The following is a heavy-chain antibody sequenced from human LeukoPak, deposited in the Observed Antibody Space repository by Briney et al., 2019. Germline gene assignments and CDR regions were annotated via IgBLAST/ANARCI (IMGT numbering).Heavy chain of an antibody. D-gene: IGHD6-19*01. CDR3: AKDLTVLAWYSSGWYAGGFSFDY. V-gene: IGHV3-23*01. J-gene: IGHJ4*02. CDR1: GFTFSSYA. CDR2: ISGSGGST. Sequence: GGSLRLSCAASGFTFSSYAMSWVRQAPGKGLEWVSAISGSGGSTYYADSVKGRFTISRDNSKNTLYLQMNSLRAEDTAVYYCAKDLTVLAWYSSGWYAGGFSFDYWGQGTLVTVSS.